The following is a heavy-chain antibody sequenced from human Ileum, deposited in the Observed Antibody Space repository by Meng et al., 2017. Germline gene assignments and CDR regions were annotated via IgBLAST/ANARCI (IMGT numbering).Heavy chain of an antibody. CDR1: GGSVSSAAYQ. CDR3: ARDYWGSLDY. CDR2: AANSFDPSP. V-gene: IGHV4-61*08. J-gene: IGHJ4*02. D-gene: IGHD7-27*01. Sequence: QVHLQDSGPRLVRPSEPLSLMCTVSGGSVSSAAYQWGWIRQPPGKGLEWIGYAANSFDPSPNYNPSLKSRVTISLDTPKNQFSLKLTSVTAADTAVYYCARDYWGSLDYWGQGILVTVSS.